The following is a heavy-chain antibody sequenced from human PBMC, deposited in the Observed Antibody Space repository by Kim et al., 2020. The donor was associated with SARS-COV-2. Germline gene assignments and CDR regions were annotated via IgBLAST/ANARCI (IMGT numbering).Heavy chain of an antibody. J-gene: IGHJ5*02. Sequence: SPAFQGKVTISADKSISTAYLQWSSLKASDTAMYYCARRREVAATPFLDPWGQGTLVTVSS. CDR3: ARRREVAATPFLDP. V-gene: IGHV5-51*01. D-gene: IGHD2-15*01.